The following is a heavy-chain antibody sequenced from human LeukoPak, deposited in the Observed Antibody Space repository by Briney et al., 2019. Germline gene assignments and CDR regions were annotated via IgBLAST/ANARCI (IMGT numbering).Heavy chain of an antibody. J-gene: IGHJ4*02. D-gene: IGHD4-17*01. CDR3: AKNDYGDSAADY. CDR2: INSDGSST. V-gene: IGHV3-74*01. Sequence: GGSLRLSCAASGFIFSSYWMHWVRQAPGKGLVWVSRINSDGSSTTYADSVKGRFTISRDNAKNTLYLQMNSLRAEDTAVYYCAKNDYGDSAADYWGQGTLVTVSS. CDR1: GFIFSSYW.